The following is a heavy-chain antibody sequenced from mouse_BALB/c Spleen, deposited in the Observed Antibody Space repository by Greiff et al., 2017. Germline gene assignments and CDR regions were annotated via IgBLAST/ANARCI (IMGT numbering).Heavy chain of an antibody. CDR2: IWSGGST. CDR3: ARKNGSSWYFDV. D-gene: IGHD1-1*01. V-gene: IGHV2-2*02. J-gene: IGHJ1*01. CDR1: GFSLTSYG. Sequence: VQLVESGPGLVQPSQSLSITCTVSGFSLTSYGVHWVRQSPGKGLEWLGVIWSGGSTDYNAAFISRLSISKDNSKSQVFFKMNSLQANDTAIYYCARKNGSSWYFDVWGAGTTVTVSS.